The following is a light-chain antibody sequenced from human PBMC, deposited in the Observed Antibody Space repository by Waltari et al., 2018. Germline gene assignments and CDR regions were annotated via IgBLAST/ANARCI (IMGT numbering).Light chain of an antibody. Sequence: EIVLTQCPGTLSLSPGERATLSCRASQRVSSNYLAWYQQKPGQAPRLLIYRASSSATGIPDRFSGSGSETDFTLTIRRLEPDDFAVYFCQQYGNSHFTFGPGTKVDI. CDR1: QRVSSNY. CDR3: QQYGNSHFT. V-gene: IGKV3-20*01. CDR2: RAS. J-gene: IGKJ3*01.